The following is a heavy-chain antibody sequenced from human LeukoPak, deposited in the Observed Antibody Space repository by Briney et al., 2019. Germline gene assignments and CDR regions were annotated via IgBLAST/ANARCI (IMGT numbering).Heavy chain of an antibody. CDR3: ARGPRVATIPFDY. J-gene: IGHJ4*02. D-gene: IGHD5-24*01. CDR1: GFTFSDYY. V-gene: IGHV3-11*01. Sequence: PGGSLRPSCAASGFTFSDYYMSWIRQAPGKGLEWVSYISSSGSTIYYADSVKGRFTISRDNAKNSLYLQMNSLRAEDTAVYYCARGPRVATIPFDYWGQGTLVTVSS. CDR2: ISSSGSTI.